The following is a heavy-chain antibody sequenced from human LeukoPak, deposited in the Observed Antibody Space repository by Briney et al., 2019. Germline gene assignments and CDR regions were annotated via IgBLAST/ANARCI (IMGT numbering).Heavy chain of an antibody. Sequence: GASVTVSFKASGYTFTIYYMHWVRQAPGQGLEWMGIINPSGGSTSYAQKFQGRVTMTRDTSTSTVYMELSSLRSEDTAVYYCAREVNRAGTGNFDYWGQGTLVTVSS. CDR2: INPSGGST. J-gene: IGHJ4*02. V-gene: IGHV1-46*01. D-gene: IGHD6-19*01. CDR3: AREVNRAGTGNFDY. CDR1: GYTFTIYY.